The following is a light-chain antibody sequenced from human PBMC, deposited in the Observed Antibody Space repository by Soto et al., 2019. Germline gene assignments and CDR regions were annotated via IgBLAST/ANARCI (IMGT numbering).Light chain of an antibody. CDR3: QQRSNWPPIT. CDR1: RSIVQY. J-gene: IGKJ5*01. V-gene: IGKV3-11*01. CDR2: ESS. Sequence: ENVLTQSPGPLSLSPGERDTLSCRASRSIVQYLAWYQKKPGQAPRLLSYESSNRATGIPARFSGSGSGTDFTLTISSLEPEDFAVYYCQQRSNWPPITFGQGTRLEIK.